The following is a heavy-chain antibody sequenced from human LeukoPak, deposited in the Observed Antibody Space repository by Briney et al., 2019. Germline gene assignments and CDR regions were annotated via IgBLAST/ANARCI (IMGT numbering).Heavy chain of an antibody. CDR2: IEQDGSEK. V-gene: IGHV3-7*01. Sequence: PGGSLRLSCAASGFSFSGYWMSWVRQAPGKGLEWVANIEQDGSEKYYVDSVKGRFTISRDNAKNSLYLQMNSLRAEDTAVYYCAKRVVIRSTDYFYYYIHVWGKGTTVTVSS. CDR1: GFSFSGYW. CDR3: AKRVVIRSTDYFYYYIHV. D-gene: IGHD3-3*01. J-gene: IGHJ6*03.